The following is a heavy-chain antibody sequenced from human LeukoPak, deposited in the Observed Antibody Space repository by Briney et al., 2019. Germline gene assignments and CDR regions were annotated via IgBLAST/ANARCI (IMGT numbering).Heavy chain of an antibody. Sequence: GGSLRLSCAASGFTFSSYAMSWVRRAPGKGLEWVSAISGSGGSTYYADSVKGRFTISRDNSKNTLYLQMNSLRAEDTAVYYCAKDRPDIVVVVAATPYDAFDIWGQGTMVTVSS. CDR2: ISGSGGST. CDR1: GFTFSSYA. V-gene: IGHV3-23*01. D-gene: IGHD2-15*01. J-gene: IGHJ3*02. CDR3: AKDRPDIVVVVAATPYDAFDI.